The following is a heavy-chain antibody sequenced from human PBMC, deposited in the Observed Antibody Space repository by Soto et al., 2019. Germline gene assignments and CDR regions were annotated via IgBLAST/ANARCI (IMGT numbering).Heavy chain of an antibody. V-gene: IGHV3-13*01. D-gene: IGHD2-2*01. CDR2: IGTAGDT. J-gene: IGHJ6*02. CDR3: ARGQFCSSTSCEENGMDV. CDR1: GFSFSLYN. Sequence: QPGGSLRLSCAASGFSFSLYNLTWVRQAPGKGLEWVSSIGTAGDTYYPGSVKGRFTISRENAKNSLYLQMNSLRAGDTAVYYCARGQFCSSTSCEENGMDVWGQGTTVTVSS.